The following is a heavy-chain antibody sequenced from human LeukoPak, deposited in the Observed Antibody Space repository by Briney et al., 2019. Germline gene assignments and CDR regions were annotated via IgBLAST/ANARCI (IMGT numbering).Heavy chain of an antibody. J-gene: IGHJ6*02. CDR2: IYYTGST. D-gene: IGHD3-9*01. Sequence: SETLSLTCAVSGGSISSGGYYWNWIRQPPGKGLEWIGYIYYTGSTNYNPSLKSRVTISVDTSKNQFSLKLNSVTATDTAVYYCARSGTSRYYFYGMDVWGQGTTVTVSS. CDR3: ARSGTSRYYFYGMDV. V-gene: IGHV4-61*08. CDR1: GGSISSGGYY.